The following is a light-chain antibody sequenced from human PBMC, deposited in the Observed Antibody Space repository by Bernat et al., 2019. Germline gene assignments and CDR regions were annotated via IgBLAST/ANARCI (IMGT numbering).Light chain of an antibody. Sequence: QSALTQPASVSGSPGQSITISCTGTSSNIGSYNFISWFQQHPGQAPKLIIYEGNKRPSGVSSRFSGSESGNTASLTISGLQVEDESHNFCCSYAGSRRMFGGGTKLTVL. CDR3: CSYAGSRRM. J-gene: IGLJ3*02. V-gene: IGLV2-23*01. CDR1: SSNIGSYNF. CDR2: EGN.